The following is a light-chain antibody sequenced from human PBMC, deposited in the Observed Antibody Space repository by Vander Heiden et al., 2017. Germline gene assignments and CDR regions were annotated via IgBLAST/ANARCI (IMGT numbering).Light chain of an antibody. CDR1: ALPKQY. J-gene: IGLJ2*01. CDR2: KDS. V-gene: IGLV3-25*03. CDR3: QSADSSGTYPVV. Sequence: SYELPHPPSVSVSPGQTARITCSGDALPKQYAYWYQQKPGQAPVLVIYKDSERPSGIPERFSGSSSGTTVTLTISGVQAEDEADYYCQSADSSGTYPVVFGGGTKLTVL.